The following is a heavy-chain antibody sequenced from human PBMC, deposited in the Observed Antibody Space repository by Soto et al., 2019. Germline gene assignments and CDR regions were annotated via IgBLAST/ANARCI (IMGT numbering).Heavy chain of an antibody. CDR2: IKQDGSGK. CDR1: GFTYSVTW. J-gene: IGHJ4*02. CDR3: VRGGGHFAN. V-gene: IGHV3-7*03. Sequence: GGSLRLSCAVSGFTYSVTWMSWVRQPPGKGLEWVANIKQDGSGKNYVDSVKGRFTISRDNTKNSLFLQMNSLRAEDTAVYYCVRGGGHFANWGRGTLVTVSS.